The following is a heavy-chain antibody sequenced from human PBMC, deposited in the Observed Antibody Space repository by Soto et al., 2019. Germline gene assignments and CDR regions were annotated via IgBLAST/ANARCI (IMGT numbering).Heavy chain of an antibody. Sequence: GXSLRLSCAASGFSFSIFHMNWFRQALVRGLEWLAYITSSSDTIYYSDSVKGRFTISRDNGKNSLFLQMNSLRDEDTAVYYCARVVVVIPPGYYYAMDVWGQGTTVTVSS. V-gene: IGHV3-48*02. D-gene: IGHD3-22*01. CDR1: GFSFSIFH. CDR2: ITSSSDTI. CDR3: ARVVVVIPPGYYYAMDV. J-gene: IGHJ6*02.